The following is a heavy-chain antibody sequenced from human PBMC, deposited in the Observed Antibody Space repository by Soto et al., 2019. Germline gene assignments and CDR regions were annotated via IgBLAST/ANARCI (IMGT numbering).Heavy chain of an antibody. V-gene: IGHV3-23*01. Sequence: EVQLLESGGGLVQPGGSLRLSCAASGFTFRSDAMSWVRQALGKGLFWVSDISSGAGSTNYADSVKSRFTISRDNSKSTLYLQMNSLRDEDTAVYYCAFVTRTDPRNWSYGRGAFDIWGQGTVVTVSS. CDR3: AFVTRTDPRNWSYGRGAFDI. CDR2: ISSGAGST. D-gene: IGHD1-7*01. J-gene: IGHJ3*02. CDR1: GFTFRSDA.